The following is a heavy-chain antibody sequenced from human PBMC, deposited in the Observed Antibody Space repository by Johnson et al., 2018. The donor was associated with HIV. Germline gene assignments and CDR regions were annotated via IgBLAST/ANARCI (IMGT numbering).Heavy chain of an antibody. J-gene: IGHJ3*02. CDR2: IKSKTGGGTT. D-gene: IGHD1-14*01. CDR1: GFTFSNAW. Sequence: EVQLVESGGGLVQPGGSLRLSCAASGFTFSNAWMSWVRQAPGKGLEWVGRIKSKTGGGTTDYAAPVQGRFTISRDDSKNTLYLQMNSLKTEDTAVYYWAKDQGSEQRNDAFDIWGQGTMVTVSS. CDR3: AKDQGSEQRNDAFDI. V-gene: IGHV3-15*01.